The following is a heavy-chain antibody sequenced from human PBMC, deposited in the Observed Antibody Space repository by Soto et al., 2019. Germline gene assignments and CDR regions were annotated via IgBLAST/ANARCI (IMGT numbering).Heavy chain of an antibody. CDR1: GFTFTSSA. D-gene: IGHD2-8*01. CDR3: AADATAWKKMVPSDY. Sequence: SVKVSCKASGFTFTSSAFQWVRQARGQRLEWIGWIAVGSGYTNYAQRFQDRVTLTRDMSTATTYMELSRLTSEDTAIYYCAADATAWKKMVPSDYCGKGTLVTVS. CDR2: IAVGSGYT. J-gene: IGHJ4*02. V-gene: IGHV1-58*01.